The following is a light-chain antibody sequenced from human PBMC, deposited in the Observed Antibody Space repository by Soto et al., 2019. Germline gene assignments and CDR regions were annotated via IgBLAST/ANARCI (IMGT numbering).Light chain of an antibody. Sequence: QAVVTQEPSLTVSPGGTVTVTCGSSTGAVTSGHYPYWFQQKPGQAPRTLIYNTNNKQSWTPARFSDSLLGGKAALTLSGAQPEDEAEYYCLLSYNGARVFGSGTKLTVL. CDR3: LLSYNGARV. CDR2: NTN. V-gene: IGLV7-46*01. J-gene: IGLJ1*01. CDR1: TGAVTSGHY.